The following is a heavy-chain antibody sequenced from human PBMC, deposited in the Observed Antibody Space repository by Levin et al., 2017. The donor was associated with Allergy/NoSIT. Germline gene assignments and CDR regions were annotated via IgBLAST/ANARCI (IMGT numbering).Heavy chain of an antibody. V-gene: IGHV3-33*01. J-gene: IGHJ4*02. D-gene: IGHD5-12*01. Sequence: GGSLRLSCAASGFTFSSYGMHWVRQAPGKGLEWVAVIWYDGSNKYYADSVKGRFTISRDNSKNTLYLQMNSLRAEDTAVYYCARDQWVPETPSFDYWGQGTLVTVSS. CDR3: ARDQWVPETPSFDY. CDR1: GFTFSSYG. CDR2: IWYDGSNK.